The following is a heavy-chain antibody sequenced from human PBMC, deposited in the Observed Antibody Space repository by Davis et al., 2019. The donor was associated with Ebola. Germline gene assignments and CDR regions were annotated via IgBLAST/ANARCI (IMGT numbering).Heavy chain of an antibody. CDR3: ARAWGYGSGSFDY. V-gene: IGHV3-33*05. CDR2: ISYDGSNK. D-gene: IGHD3-10*01. J-gene: IGHJ4*02. Sequence: PGGSLRLSCAASGFTFSSYGMHWVRQAPGKGLEWVAVISYDGSNKYYADSVKGRFTISRDNAKNSLYLQMNSLRAEDTAVYYCARAWGYGSGSFDYWGQGTLVTVSS. CDR1: GFTFSSYG.